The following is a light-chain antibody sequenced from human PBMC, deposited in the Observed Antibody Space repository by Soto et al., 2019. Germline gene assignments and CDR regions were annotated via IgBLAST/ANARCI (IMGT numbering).Light chain of an antibody. CDR1: QSISSW. CDR3: QQYNRYDRT. Sequence: DIQMTQSPSTLSASVGDRVTITCRASQSISSWLAWYQQKPGKAPKLLIYKASSLESGVPSRFSGSGSGTEFTLTISSLQPDDFATYYCQQYNRYDRTFGQGTKVEIK. V-gene: IGKV1-5*03. J-gene: IGKJ1*01. CDR2: KAS.